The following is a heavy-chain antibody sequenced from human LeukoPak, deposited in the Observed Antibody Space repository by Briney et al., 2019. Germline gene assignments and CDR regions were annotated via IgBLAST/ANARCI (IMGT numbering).Heavy chain of an antibody. Sequence: PGGSLRLSCAASGFTFSSYAMSWVRQAPGNGLEWVSAISGSGGSTYYADSVKGRFTISRDNSKNTLYLQMNSLRAEDTAVYYCAKDVGKWESLHFFDYWGQGTLVTVSS. CDR1: GFTFSSYA. CDR3: AKDVGKWESLHFFDY. CDR2: ISGSGGST. V-gene: IGHV3-23*01. J-gene: IGHJ4*02. D-gene: IGHD1-26*01.